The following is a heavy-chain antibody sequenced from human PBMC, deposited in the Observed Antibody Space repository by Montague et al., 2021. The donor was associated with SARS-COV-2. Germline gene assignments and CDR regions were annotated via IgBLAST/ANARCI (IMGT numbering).Heavy chain of an antibody. D-gene: IGHD2-8*01. CDR1: GGSVSSGIYY. V-gene: IGHV4-39*07. J-gene: IGHJ6*02. CDR3: ARTSQYCTPTNCYLPNAMDV. CDR2: IWHGGST. Sequence: SETLSLTCTVSGGSVSSGIYYWGWIRQPPGKGLEWIGNIWHGGSTYYNPSLKSRVTISVDTSNNQFSLKLTSVTAADTAVYYCARTSQYCTPTNCYLPNAMDVWGQGTTVTVSS.